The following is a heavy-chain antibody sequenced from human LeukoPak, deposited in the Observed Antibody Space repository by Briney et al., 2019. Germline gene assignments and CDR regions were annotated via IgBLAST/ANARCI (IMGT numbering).Heavy chain of an antibody. CDR1: GYTFTSNY. V-gene: IGHV1-46*01. CDR3: ASGYCSSTSCYSGYYYMDV. CDR2: INPSGGST. J-gene: IGHJ6*03. Sequence: ASVKVSCKASGYTFTSNYMHWVRQAPGQGLEWMGIINPSGGSTSYAQKFQGRVTMTRDMSTSTVYMELSSLRSEDTAVYYCASGYCSSTSCYSGYYYMDVWGKGTTVTVSS. D-gene: IGHD2-2*01.